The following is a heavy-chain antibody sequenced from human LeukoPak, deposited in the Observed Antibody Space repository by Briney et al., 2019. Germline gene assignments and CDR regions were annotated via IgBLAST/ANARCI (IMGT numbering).Heavy chain of an antibody. Sequence: PGGSLRLSCAASGFTFSTYSMIWVRQAPGKGLEWVSSISGSSTYIYYADSVKGRFTISRDNAKNSLYLQLSRLRAEDTAVYYCARVGLGGWGQGTLVTVSS. CDR2: ISGSSTYI. D-gene: IGHD1-26*01. CDR3: ARVGLGG. V-gene: IGHV3-21*01. J-gene: IGHJ4*02. CDR1: GFTFSTYS.